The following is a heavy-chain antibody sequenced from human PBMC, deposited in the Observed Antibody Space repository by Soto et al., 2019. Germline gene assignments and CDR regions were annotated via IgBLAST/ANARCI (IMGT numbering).Heavy chain of an antibody. CDR1: GFTFSSFG. V-gene: IGHV3-33*01. CDR3: ARDASYYSLWSGYYPSRNGMDV. Sequence: QVQVVESGGGVVQPGRSLRLSCAASGFTFSSFGMHWVRQAPGKGLEWGSLIWYDGSKKSYGDSVKGRFTISRDNSRNTGYLQMNSLRADDTAVYYCARDASYYSLWSGYYPSRNGMDVWGQGTTVTVSS. J-gene: IGHJ6*01. CDR2: IWYDGSKK. D-gene: IGHD3-3*01.